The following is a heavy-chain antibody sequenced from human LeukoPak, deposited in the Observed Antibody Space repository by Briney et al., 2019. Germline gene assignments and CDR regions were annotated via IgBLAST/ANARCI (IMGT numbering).Heavy chain of an antibody. V-gene: IGHV1-69*13. CDR2: IIPIFGTA. Sequence: ASVKVSCKASGGAFSSYAISWVRQAPGQGLEWMGGIIPIFGTANYAQKFQGRVTITADESTSTAYMELSSLRSEDTAVYYCARVTTLLAAAGVDYWGQGTLVTVSS. J-gene: IGHJ4*02. CDR3: ARVTTLLAAAGVDY. CDR1: GGAFSSYA. D-gene: IGHD6-13*01.